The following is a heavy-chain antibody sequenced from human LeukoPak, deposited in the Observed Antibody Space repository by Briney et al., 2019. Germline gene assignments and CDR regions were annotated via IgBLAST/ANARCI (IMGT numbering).Heavy chain of an antibody. J-gene: IGHJ4*02. V-gene: IGHV1-2*02. Sequence: GASVKVSCKASGYTFTGYYMHWVQQAPGQGLEWMGWINPNSGGTNYAQKFQGRVTMTRDTSISTAYMELSRLRSDDTAVYYCARLRVYCTNGVCKNGYYFDYWGQGTLVTVSS. CDR1: GYTFTGYY. D-gene: IGHD2-8*01. CDR2: INPNSGGT. CDR3: ARLRVYCTNGVCKNGYYFDY.